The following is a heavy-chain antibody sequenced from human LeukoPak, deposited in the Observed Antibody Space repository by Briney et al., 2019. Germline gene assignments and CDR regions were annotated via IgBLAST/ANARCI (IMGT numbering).Heavy chain of an antibody. Sequence: ASVKVSCKASGYTFTGYYMHWVRQAPGQGLEWMGWINPNSGGTNYAQKFQGRVTMTRDTSTSTVYMELSSLRSEDTAVYYCARTWIQLWSPIDYWGQGTLVTVSS. V-gene: IGHV1-2*02. CDR1: GYTFTGYY. J-gene: IGHJ4*02. D-gene: IGHD5-18*01. CDR3: ARTWIQLWSPIDY. CDR2: INPNSGGT.